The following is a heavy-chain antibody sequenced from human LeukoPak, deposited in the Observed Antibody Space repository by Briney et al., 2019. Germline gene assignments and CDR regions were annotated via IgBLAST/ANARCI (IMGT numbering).Heavy chain of an antibody. J-gene: IGHJ4*02. CDR1: GGSISSYY. V-gene: IGHV4-59*08. Sequence: SETLSLTCTVSGGSISSYYWSWIRQPPGKGLEWIGYIYYSGSTNYNPSLKSRVTISVDTSKNQFSLKLSSVTAADTAVYYCARHVAYDSSGYSFFDYWGQGTLVTVSS. CDR2: IYYSGST. CDR3: ARHVAYDSSGYSFFDY. D-gene: IGHD3-22*01.